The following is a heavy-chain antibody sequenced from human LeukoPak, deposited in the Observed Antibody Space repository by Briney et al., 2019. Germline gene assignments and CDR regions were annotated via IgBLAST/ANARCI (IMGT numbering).Heavy chain of an antibody. CDR3: TTDLLVRGAFDY. Sequence: GGSLRLSCAASGFTFSSYGMHWVRQAPGKGLKWVGRSKSKTDGGTTDYTAPVKGRFTISRDDSKNTLYLQMNSLKTEDTAVYYCTTDLLVRGAFDYWGQGTLVTVSS. D-gene: IGHD3-10*01. CDR2: SKSKTDGGTT. V-gene: IGHV3-15*01. J-gene: IGHJ4*02. CDR1: GFTFSSYG.